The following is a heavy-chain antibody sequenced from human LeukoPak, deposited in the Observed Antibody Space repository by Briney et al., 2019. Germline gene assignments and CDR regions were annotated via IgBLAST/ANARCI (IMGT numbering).Heavy chain of an antibody. V-gene: IGHV3-21*01. CDR1: GFTFSYYT. CDR2: ISPTSSYL. CDR3: ARGRLHYGDYEKTFDY. D-gene: IGHD4-17*01. J-gene: IGHJ4*02. Sequence: GSLRLSCAASGFTFSYYTMVWVRQAPGRGLEWVSSISPTSSYLYYADSVKGRFSISRDNAKNSLYLQMNSLRAEDTAVYYCARGRLHYGDYEKTFDYWGQGTLVTVSS.